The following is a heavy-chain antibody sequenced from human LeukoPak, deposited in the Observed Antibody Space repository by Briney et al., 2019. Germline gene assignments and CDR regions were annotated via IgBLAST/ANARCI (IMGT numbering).Heavy chain of an antibody. CDR2: IYYSGST. V-gene: IGHV4-39*01. J-gene: IGHJ4*02. Sequence: SETLSLTCTVSGGSISGSGYYWGWIRQPPGKGLEWIGSIYYSGSTYYNPSLKSRVTISVDTSKNQFSLRLSSVTAADTAVYYCARGLVWGQGTLVTASS. CDR3: ARGLV. D-gene: IGHD6-19*01. CDR1: GGSISGSGYY.